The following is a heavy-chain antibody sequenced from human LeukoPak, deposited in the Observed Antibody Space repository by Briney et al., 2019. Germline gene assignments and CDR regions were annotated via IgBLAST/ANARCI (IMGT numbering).Heavy chain of an antibody. J-gene: IGHJ3*02. V-gene: IGHV4-39*01. CDR2: IYYSGST. D-gene: IGHD3-3*01. CDR1: GGSISSSSYY. Sequence: SETLSLTCTVSGGSISSSSYYWGWIRQPPGKGLEWIGSIYYSGSTYYNPSLRSRVTISVDTSKNQFSLKLSSVTAADTAVYYCASSPSTIFGVVIYLAFDIWGQGTMVTVSS. CDR3: ASSPSTIFGVVIYLAFDI.